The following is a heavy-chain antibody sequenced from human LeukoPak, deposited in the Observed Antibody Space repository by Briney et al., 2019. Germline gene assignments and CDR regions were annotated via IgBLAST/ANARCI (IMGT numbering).Heavy chain of an antibody. V-gene: IGHV3-74*01. CDR3: ARGPNSNWSGLDF. D-gene: IGHD6-6*01. J-gene: IGHJ4*02. CDR2: ISPTGSTT. CDR1: GFTFSSYG. Sequence: PGGSLRLSCAASGFTFSSYGMHWARQLPGKGLVWVSRISPTGSTTSYADSVKGRFTVSRDNAKNTLYLQVNNLRAEDTAVYYCARGPNSNWSGLDFWGQGTLVTVSS.